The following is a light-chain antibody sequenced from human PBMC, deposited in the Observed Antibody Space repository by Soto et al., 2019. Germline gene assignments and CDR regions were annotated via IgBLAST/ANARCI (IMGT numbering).Light chain of an antibody. CDR2: GNN. CDR3: QSYDSSLSAWV. V-gene: IGLV1-40*01. CDR1: SPNIGTGYD. J-gene: IGLJ3*02. Sequence: QSVLTQPPSVSGAPGQRVTISCTGSSPNIGTGYDVHWYQQLPGTAPKLLIYGNNNRPSGVPDRFSGSKSGTSASLAITGLQAEDEADYYCQSYDSSLSAWVFVGGTKLTVL.